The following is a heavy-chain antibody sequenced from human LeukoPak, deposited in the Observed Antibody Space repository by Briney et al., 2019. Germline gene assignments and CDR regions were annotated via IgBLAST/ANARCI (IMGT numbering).Heavy chain of an antibody. CDR3: ARGEYVISGYRNDAFDI. Sequence: ASVKVSCKASGYTFTDYYMHWVRQAPGQRREWMGWINPNSGATKYAQKFQGRVTMTRDTSISTAYMELSRLTSDDTAVYYCARGEYVISGYRNDAFDIWGQGTMVTVSS. V-gene: IGHV1-2*02. CDR1: GYTFTDYY. J-gene: IGHJ3*02. D-gene: IGHD3-22*01. CDR2: INPNSGAT.